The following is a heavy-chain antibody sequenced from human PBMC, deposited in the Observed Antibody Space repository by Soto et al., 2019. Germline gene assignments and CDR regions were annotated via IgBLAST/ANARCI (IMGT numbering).Heavy chain of an antibody. V-gene: IGHV4-4*02. CDR1: GGSISSSNW. Sequence: QVQLQESGPGLVKPSGTLSLTCAVSGGSISSSNWWSWVRQPPGKGLEWIGEIYHSGSTNYNPSLKXXVXIXXDKSENQFSLKLSSVTAADTAVYYCARDESTSFDYWGQGTLVTVSS. J-gene: IGHJ4*02. CDR3: ARDESTSFDY. CDR2: IYHSGST.